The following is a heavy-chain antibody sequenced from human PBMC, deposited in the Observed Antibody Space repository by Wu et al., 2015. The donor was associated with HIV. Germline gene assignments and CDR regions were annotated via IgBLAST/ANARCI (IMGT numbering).Heavy chain of an antibody. D-gene: IGHD5-18*01. CDR2: LIPMYGTG. CDR1: GGTFSNYA. CDR3: AGGGGRTSMDPFDF. J-gene: IGHJ4*02. V-gene: IGHV1-69*13. Sequence: QVQLLQSGAEVKNPGSSVRVSCTASGGTFSNYALSWVRQAPGQGLEWMGRLIPMYGTGNYAQKFQGRVTITADESTSTAYMDVSGLRSDDTAVYYCAGGGGRTSMDPFDFWGQGTLVTVSS.